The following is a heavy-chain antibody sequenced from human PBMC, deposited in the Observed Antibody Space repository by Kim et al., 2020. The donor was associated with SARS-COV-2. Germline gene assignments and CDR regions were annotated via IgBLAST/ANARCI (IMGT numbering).Heavy chain of an antibody. V-gene: IGHV3-66*01. Sequence: YADSVKGRFTISRDNSKNTLYLQMNSLRAEDTAVYYCARDIRSGSYRFDYWGQGTLVTVSS. CDR3: ARDIRSGSYRFDY. D-gene: IGHD1-26*01. J-gene: IGHJ4*02.